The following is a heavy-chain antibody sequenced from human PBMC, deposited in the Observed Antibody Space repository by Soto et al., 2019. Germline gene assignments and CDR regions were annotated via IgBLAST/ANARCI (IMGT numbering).Heavy chain of an antibody. CDR3: ARGATVTTYFDY. CDR2: INHSGST. Sequence: QVQLQQWGAGLLKPSETLSLTCAVYGGSFSGYYWSWIRQPPGKGLEWIGEINHSGSTNYNPSLKSRVTISVDTFKNQFSLKLSSVTAADTAVYYCARGATVTTYFDYWGQGTLVTVSS. V-gene: IGHV4-34*01. CDR1: GGSFSGYY. D-gene: IGHD4-17*01. J-gene: IGHJ4*02.